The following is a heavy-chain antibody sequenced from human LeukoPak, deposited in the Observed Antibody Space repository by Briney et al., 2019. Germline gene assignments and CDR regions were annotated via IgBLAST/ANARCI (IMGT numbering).Heavy chain of an antibody. V-gene: IGHV4-61*02. J-gene: IGHJ6*03. D-gene: IGHD5-18*01. CDR1: GGSISSGSYY. CDR3: AVRGRGYSYGSYYYYMDV. Sequence: SETLSLTCTVSGGSISSGSYYWSWIRQLAGKGLEWIGRIYTSGSTNYNPSLKSRVTISVDTSKNQFSLKLSSVTAADTAVYYCAVRGRGYSYGSYYYYMDVWGKGTTVTVSS. CDR2: IYTSGST.